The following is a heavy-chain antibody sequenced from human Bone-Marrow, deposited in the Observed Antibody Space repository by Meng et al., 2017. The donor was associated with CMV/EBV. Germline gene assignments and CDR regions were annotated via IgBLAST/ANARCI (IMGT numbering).Heavy chain of an antibody. CDR2: ISPSSTYI. J-gene: IGHJ6*02. D-gene: IGHD2-21*02. CDR3: ARRGVVTSTSYYGMDV. Sequence: GGSLRLSCTTSGFTFSTYTMNWVRQPPGKGLEWVSSISPSSTYIYYGDSVKGRFTVSRDNAKNSLFLHMDSLAADDTAVYYCARRGVVTSTSYYGMDVWGQGTTVTVSS. CDR1: GFTFSTYT. V-gene: IGHV3-21*01.